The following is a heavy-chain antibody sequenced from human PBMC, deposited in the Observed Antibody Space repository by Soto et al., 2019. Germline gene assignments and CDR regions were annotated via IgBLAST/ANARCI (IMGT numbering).Heavy chain of an antibody. Sequence: SETLSLTCTVSGGSISSSSYYWGWIRQPPGKGLEWIGSIYYSGSTYYNPSLKSRVTISVDTSKNQFSLKLSSVTAADTAVYYCARDYDFWSGSMGMEGPEFDYWGQGTLVTVSS. J-gene: IGHJ4*02. CDR1: GGSISSSSYY. CDR2: IYYSGST. CDR3: ARDYDFWSGSMGMEGPEFDY. D-gene: IGHD3-3*01. V-gene: IGHV4-39*02.